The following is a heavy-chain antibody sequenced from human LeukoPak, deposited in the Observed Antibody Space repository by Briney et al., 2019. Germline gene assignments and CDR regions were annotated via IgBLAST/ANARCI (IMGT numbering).Heavy chain of an antibody. CDR1: GGSISSGSYY. CDR3: ARDFLFYYYGSGSSHDAFDI. Sequence: SQTLSLTCTVSGGSISSGSYYWSWIRQPAGKGLEWIGRIYTSGSTNYNPSLKSRVTISVDTSKNQFSLKLSSVTAADTAVYYCARDFLFYYYGSGSSHDAFDIWGQGTMVTVSS. D-gene: IGHD3-10*01. CDR2: IYTSGST. J-gene: IGHJ3*02. V-gene: IGHV4-61*02.